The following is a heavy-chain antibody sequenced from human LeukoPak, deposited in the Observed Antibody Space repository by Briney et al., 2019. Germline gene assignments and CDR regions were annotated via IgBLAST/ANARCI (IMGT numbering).Heavy chain of an antibody. CDR1: GFTFSNAW. Sequence: PGGSLRLSCAASGFTFSNAWMSWVRQAPGKGLEWVGRIKSKTDGGTTDYAAPVKGRFTISRDDSKNTLYLQMNSLKTEDTAIYYCARDWKTNSFDYWGQGTLVTVSS. CDR3: ARDWKTNSFDY. J-gene: IGHJ4*02. CDR2: IKSKTDGGTT. V-gene: IGHV3-15*01. D-gene: IGHD1-1*01.